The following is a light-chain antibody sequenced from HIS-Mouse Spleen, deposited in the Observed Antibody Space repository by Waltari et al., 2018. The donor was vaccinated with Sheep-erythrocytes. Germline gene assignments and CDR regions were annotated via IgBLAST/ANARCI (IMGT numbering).Light chain of an antibody. Sequence: QSALTQPASGSGSPGQSITISCTGTSSDVGSYNLVSWYPQHPGKAPKLMIYEGSKRPSGVSNRFSGSKSGNTASLTISGLQAEDEADYYCCSYAGSSTPWVFGGGTKLTVL. J-gene: IGLJ3*02. CDR1: SSDVGSYNL. V-gene: IGLV2-23*01. CDR3: CSYAGSSTPWV. CDR2: EGS.